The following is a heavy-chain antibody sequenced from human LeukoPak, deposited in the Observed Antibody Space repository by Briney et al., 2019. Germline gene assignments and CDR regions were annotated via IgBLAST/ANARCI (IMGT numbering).Heavy chain of an antibody. V-gene: IGHV3-23*01. CDR3: AKDGTGITFGGVIVP. Sequence: GGSLRLSCAASGFTFSSYAMSWVRQAPGKGLEWVSAISGSGGSTYCADSVKGRFTISRDNSKNTLYLQMNSLRAEDTAVYYCAKDGTGITFGGVIVPWGQGTLVTVSS. CDR2: ISGSGGST. CDR1: GFTFSSYA. J-gene: IGHJ5*02. D-gene: IGHD3-16*01.